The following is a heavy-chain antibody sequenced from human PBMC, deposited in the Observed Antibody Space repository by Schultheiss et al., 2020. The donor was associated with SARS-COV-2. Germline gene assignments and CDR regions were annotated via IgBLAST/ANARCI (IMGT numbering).Heavy chain of an antibody. D-gene: IGHD2-15*01. Sequence: SETLSLTCTVSGGSISRSGYYWGWIRQSPGKGLEWIGSMFYTDNTYYNPPLKSRVTISADKSKNQFSLKLSSVTATDTAVYYCVSTSDIVVAVATTWGQGTLVTVSS. CDR3: VSTSDIVVAVATT. CDR2: MFYTDNT. J-gene: IGHJ1*01. V-gene: IGHV4-39*01. CDR1: GGSISRSGYY.